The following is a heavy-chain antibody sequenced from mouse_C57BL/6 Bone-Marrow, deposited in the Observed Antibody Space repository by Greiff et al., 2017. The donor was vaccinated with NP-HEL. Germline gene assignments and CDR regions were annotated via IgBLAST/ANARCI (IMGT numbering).Heavy chain of an antibody. J-gene: IGHJ3*01. CDR1: GFTFSNYW. CDR2: IRSKSDNYAS. D-gene: IGHD1-1*01. CDR3: THTTVVEGAFAY. Sequence: EVKLVESGGGLVQPGGSMKLSCVASGFTFSNYWMNWVRQSPEKGLEWVAHIRSKSDNYASHYAESVKGRFTISRDDSKSSGYLQMNNLRAEYTGIYYCTHTTVVEGAFAYWGQGTLVTVSA. V-gene: IGHV6-3*01.